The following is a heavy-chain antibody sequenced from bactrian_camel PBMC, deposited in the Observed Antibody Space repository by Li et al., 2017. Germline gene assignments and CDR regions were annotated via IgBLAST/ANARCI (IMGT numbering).Heavy chain of an antibody. CDR1: EYTTNMYC. CDR2: VFTREGIS. Sequence: QLVESGGGSVQTGGSLRLSCVVSEYTTNMYCMAWFRQPPGKEREGVAAVFTREGISYYADSVKGRFTISQDNAKRMLYLQMNSLKPEDTAMYYCAAGRTVVGGRGFVDWGQGTQVTVS. CDR3: AAGRTVVGGRGFVD. V-gene: IGHV3S1*01. D-gene: IGHD6*01. J-gene: IGHJ4*01.